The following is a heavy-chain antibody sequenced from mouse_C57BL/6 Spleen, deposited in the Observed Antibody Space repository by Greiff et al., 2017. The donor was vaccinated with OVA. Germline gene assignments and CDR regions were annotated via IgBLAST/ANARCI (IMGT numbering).Heavy chain of an antibody. CDR2: IHPNSGST. V-gene: IGHV1-64*01. J-gene: IGHJ2*01. CDR3: ARELDYYGSSYGY. CDR1: GYTFTSYW. D-gene: IGHD1-1*01. Sequence: QVQLQQPGAELVKPGASVTLSCKASGYTFTSYWMHWVKQRPGQGLEWIGMIHPNSGSTNYNEKFKSKATLTVDKSSSTAYMQLSSLTSEDSAVYYCARELDYYGSSYGYWGQGTTLTVSS.